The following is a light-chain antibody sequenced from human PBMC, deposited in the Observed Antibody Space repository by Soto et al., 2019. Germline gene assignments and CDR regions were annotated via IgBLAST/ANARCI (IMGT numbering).Light chain of an antibody. J-gene: IGKJ3*01. Sequence: DIQMTQSPSSVSASVGDRVTITCRASQDILSWLAWYQQKPGEAPRLLIYASSNLQSGVPSRFSVSGSGTDFTLTISSLQPEDFATYYCQQANSFPITFGPGTRLDIK. CDR3: QQANSFPIT. CDR1: QDILSW. V-gene: IGKV1-12*01. CDR2: ASS.